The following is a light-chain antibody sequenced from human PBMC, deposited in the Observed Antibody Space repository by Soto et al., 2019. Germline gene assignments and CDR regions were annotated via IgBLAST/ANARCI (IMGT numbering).Light chain of an antibody. V-gene: IGKV3-11*01. CDR1: QSVSSY. Sequence: EIVLTQSPATLSLSPGERATLSCRASQSVSSYLAWYQRKPGQAPRLLIYDASNRATGIPGRFSGSGSGTDFTLTISSLEPEDFAVYYCQQRFTFGGGTKVEIK. CDR3: QQRFT. J-gene: IGKJ4*01. CDR2: DAS.